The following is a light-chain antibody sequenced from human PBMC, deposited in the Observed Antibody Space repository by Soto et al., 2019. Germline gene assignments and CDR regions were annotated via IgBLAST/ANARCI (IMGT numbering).Light chain of an antibody. Sequence: QSVLTQPASLSGSPGQSIAISCTGTSIDVGAYNAVSWYQHHPGKAPKLMIYDVSNRPSGVSDRFSGCKSGNTASLTISGLRPEDEADYYCSSYTPSGTYVFGTGTKVTVL. V-gene: IGLV2-14*03. CDR2: DVS. CDR1: SIDVGAYNA. J-gene: IGLJ1*01. CDR3: SSYTPSGTYV.